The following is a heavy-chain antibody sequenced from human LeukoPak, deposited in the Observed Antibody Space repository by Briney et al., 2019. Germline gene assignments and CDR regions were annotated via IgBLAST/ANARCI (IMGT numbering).Heavy chain of an antibody. CDR1: GGSFNGYY. CDR3: ARNDWNPFDY. V-gene: IGHV4-34*01. CDR2: INHSGST. D-gene: IGHD1-1*01. J-gene: IGHJ4*02. Sequence: KPSETLSLTCAVYGGSFNGYYWSWIRQPPGKGLEWIGEINHSGSTNYNPSLKSRVTILVDTSKNQFSLKLSSVTAADTAVYYCARNDWNPFDYWGQGTLVTVSS.